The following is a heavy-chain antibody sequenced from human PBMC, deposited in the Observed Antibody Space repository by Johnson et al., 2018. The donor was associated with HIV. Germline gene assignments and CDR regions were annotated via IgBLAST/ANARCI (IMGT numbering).Heavy chain of an antibody. D-gene: IGHD2-2*01. CDR2: ISYDGSNK. V-gene: IGHV3-30*19. CDR3: ARPEIVEIPAGAFDI. CDR1: GITFSNYG. Sequence: QVQLVESGGGVVRPGGSLRLSCAASGITFSNYGTHWVRQAPGKGLEWVAVISYDGSNKYYADSVKGRFTVSRDNSKNTLYLQMNSQRSEDTAVYYCARPEIVEIPAGAFDIWGQGTVVTVSS. J-gene: IGHJ3*02.